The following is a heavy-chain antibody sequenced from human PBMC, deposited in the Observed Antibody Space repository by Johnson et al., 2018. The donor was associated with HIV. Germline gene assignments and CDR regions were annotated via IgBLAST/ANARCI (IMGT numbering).Heavy chain of an antibody. V-gene: IGHV3-30*02. D-gene: IGHD3-22*01. J-gene: IGHJ3*02. Sequence: QVQLVESGGGVAQPGGCLRLSCAGSGFTFSSYGMHWVRQAPGKGLEWVSFIRYDGSDKHYADSVKGRFTISRDNAKNSLYLQMNGLRAEDTALYYCARRINYDSSGVYLGDAFDIWGQGTMVTVSS. CDR1: GFTFSSYG. CDR3: ARRINYDSSGVYLGDAFDI. CDR2: IRYDGSDK.